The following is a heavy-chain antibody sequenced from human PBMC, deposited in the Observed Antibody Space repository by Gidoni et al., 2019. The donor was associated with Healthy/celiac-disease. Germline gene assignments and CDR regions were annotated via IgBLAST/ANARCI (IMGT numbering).Heavy chain of an antibody. CDR1: GFTFSSYS. Sequence: EVQLVESGGGLVQPGGSLRLSCAASGFTFSSYSLNWVRQAPGKGLEWVSYISSSSSTIYYADSVKGRFTISRDNAKNSLYLQMNSLRAEDTAVYYCARDFMAKYYYDSSGSPPLYWGQGTLVTVSS. J-gene: IGHJ4*02. CDR3: ARDFMAKYYYDSSGSPPLY. V-gene: IGHV3-48*01. D-gene: IGHD3-22*01. CDR2: ISSSSSTI.